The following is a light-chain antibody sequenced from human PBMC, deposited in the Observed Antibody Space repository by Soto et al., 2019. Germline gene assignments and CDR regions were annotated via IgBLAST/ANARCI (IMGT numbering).Light chain of an antibody. J-gene: IGLJ3*02. CDR2: GNN. CDR3: AAWDDSLNSPRML. CDR1: YSNIGTNT. V-gene: IGLV1-44*01. Sequence: QSVLTQPPSVSATPGQRVTISCSGTYSNIGTNTVAWYQRLPGTAPKLLIYGNNERPSGVPDRFSGSKSGSSAFLAISGLQSEDEVDDYCAAWDDSLNSPRMLFGGGTKVTVL.